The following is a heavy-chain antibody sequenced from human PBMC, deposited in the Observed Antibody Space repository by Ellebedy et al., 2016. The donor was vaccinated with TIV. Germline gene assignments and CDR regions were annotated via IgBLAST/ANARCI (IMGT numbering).Heavy chain of an antibody. CDR2: IIPIFGTA. V-gene: IGHV1-69*13. CDR3: ARDVGGEFNAFDI. CDR1: GGTFSSYA. J-gene: IGHJ3*02. Sequence: ASVKVSCKASGGTFSSYAISWVRQAPGQGLEWMGGIIPIFGTANYAQKFQGRVTITADESTSTAYMELSSLRSEDTAVYYCARDVGGEFNAFDIWGQGTMVTVSS. D-gene: IGHD3-16*01.